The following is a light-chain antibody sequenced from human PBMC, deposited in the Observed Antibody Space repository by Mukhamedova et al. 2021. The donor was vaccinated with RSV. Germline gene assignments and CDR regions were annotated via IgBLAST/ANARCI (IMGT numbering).Light chain of an antibody. CDR1: AIGDKN. CDR3: QVWDISTVV. Sequence: GGSAIGDKNVHWYQQKPGQAPVLVIHRDTKRPSEIPERFSGSNSGNTATLTISGAQGGDEADYYCQVWDISTVVFGGGTKLTGL. V-gene: IGLV3-9*01. J-gene: IGLJ2*01. CDR2: RDT.